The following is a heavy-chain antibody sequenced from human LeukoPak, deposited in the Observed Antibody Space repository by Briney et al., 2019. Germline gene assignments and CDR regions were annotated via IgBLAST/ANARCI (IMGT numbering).Heavy chain of an antibody. D-gene: IGHD1-26*01. V-gene: IGHV3-48*01. Sequence: GGSLRLSCAASGFIFSSDSMNWVRQAPGKGLEWVTYVSSSSSIIYYADSVKGRFTISRDNAENSLHLQMNSLRAEDTAVYYCARGGIVRLNYFDYWGQGTLVTVSS. CDR1: GFIFSSDS. CDR2: VSSSSSII. CDR3: ARGGIVRLNYFDY. J-gene: IGHJ4*02.